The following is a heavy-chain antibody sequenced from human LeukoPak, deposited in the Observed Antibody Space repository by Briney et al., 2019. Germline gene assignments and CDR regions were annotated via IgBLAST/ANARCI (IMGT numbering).Heavy chain of an antibody. CDR1: GGSFRSHY. Sequence: SETLSLTCSVSGGSFRSHYWSWIRQPPGEGLEWIGYISYSGSTNYNPSLKSRVTISVDTSKNRFSLRLSSVTAADTAVYYCARVYVSGSFLRWGQGTLVTVSS. CDR2: ISYSGST. D-gene: IGHD3-10*01. CDR3: ARVYVSGSFLR. J-gene: IGHJ4*02. V-gene: IGHV4-59*11.